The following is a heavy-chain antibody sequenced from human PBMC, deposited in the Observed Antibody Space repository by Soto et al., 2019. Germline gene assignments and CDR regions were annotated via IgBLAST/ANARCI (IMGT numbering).Heavy chain of an antibody. CDR2: IYYSGST. CDR3: ARHDSAYSRGYKGHFDY. Sequence: QLQLQESGPGLVKPSETLSLTCTVSGGSISSSSYYWGWIRQPPGKGLEWIGSIYYSGSTYYNPYRKRRDTLAVDTSKNQFYLKLSSVTAAETAVYYCARHDSAYSRGYKGHFDYWGQGTLVTVSS. J-gene: IGHJ4*02. D-gene: IGHD5-12*01. V-gene: IGHV4-39*01. CDR1: GGSISSSSYY.